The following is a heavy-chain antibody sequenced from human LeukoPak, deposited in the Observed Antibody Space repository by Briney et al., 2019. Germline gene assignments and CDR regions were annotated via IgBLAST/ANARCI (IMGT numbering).Heavy chain of an antibody. V-gene: IGHV3-21*01. J-gene: IGHJ4*02. Sequence: PGGSLRLSCAASGFTFSSYGMNWVRQAPGKGLEWVSSISSSSSYIYYADSVQGRFTTSRDNAKNSLYLQMNSLRAEDTAVYYCARDPEMTTVTLYYFDYWGQGTLVTVSS. D-gene: IGHD4-17*01. CDR3: ARDPEMTTVTLYYFDY. CDR1: GFTFSSYG. CDR2: ISSSSSYI.